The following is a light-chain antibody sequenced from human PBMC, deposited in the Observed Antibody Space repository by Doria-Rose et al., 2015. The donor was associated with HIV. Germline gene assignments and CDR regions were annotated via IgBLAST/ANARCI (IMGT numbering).Light chain of an antibody. V-gene: IGKV4-1*01. CDR3: QQYYDTPS. CDR2: WAS. Sequence: DIQVTQSPESLGMSLGERATPNCKSNQSLLYTSKNYLAWYQQKPGQPPKLLIYWASTRQSEFPARFSGSGSGTDFTLTISSLEAEDVAVYYCQQYYDTPSFGPGTTVDIK. J-gene: IGKJ3*01. CDR1: QSLLYTSKNY.